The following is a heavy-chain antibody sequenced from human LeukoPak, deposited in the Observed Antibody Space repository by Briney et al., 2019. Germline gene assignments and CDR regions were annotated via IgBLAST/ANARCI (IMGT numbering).Heavy chain of an antibody. CDR3: ARGEGSGYYPNDY. J-gene: IGHJ4*02. CDR2: ISSSSSTI. D-gene: IGHD3-22*01. V-gene: IGHV3-48*01. Sequence: PGGSLRLSCAASGFTFSSYSMNWVRRAPGKGLEWVSYISSSSSTIYYADSVKGRFTISRDNAKNSLYLQMNSLRAEDTAVYYCARGEGSGYYPNDYWGQGTLVTVSS. CDR1: GFTFSSYS.